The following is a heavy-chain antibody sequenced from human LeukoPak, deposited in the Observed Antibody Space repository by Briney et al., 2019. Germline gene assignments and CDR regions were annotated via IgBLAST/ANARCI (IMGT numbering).Heavy chain of an antibody. CDR3: AREWYSGYDYYYGMDV. V-gene: IGHV3-33*01. J-gene: IGHJ6*02. D-gene: IGHD1-26*01. CDR2: IWYDGSNK. CDR1: GFTFSSYG. Sequence: GGSLRLSCAASGFTFSSYGMHWVRQAPGKGLEWVAVIWYDGSNKYYADSVKGRFTISRDNSKNTLYLQMNSLRAEDTAVYYCAREWYSGYDYYYGMDVWGQGTTVTVSS.